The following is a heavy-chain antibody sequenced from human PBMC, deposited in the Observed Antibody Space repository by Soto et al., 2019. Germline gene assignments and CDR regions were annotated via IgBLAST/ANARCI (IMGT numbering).Heavy chain of an antibody. CDR2: IYSGGST. CDR1: GFTVSSNY. D-gene: IGHD3-3*01. CDR3: ARALDFWSAYFDY. Sequence: GGSLRLSCAASGFTVSSNYMSWVRQAPGKGLEWVSVIYSGGSTYYSDSVKGRFSISRDNSKNTLYLQMNSLRTEDTAVYYCARALDFWSAYFDYWGQGSLVTVSS. J-gene: IGHJ4*02. V-gene: IGHV3-66*01.